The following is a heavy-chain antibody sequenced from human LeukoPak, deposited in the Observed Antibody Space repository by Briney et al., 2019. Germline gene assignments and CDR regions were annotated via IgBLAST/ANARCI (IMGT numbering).Heavy chain of an antibody. CDR3: AKDHEIFGGKKDY. V-gene: IGHV3-23*01. J-gene: IGHJ4*02. D-gene: IGHD3-3*01. CDR1: GFTFSSYA. Sequence: GGSLRLSCAASGFTFSSYAMSWVRQAPGKGLEWVSAISGSGGSTYYAGSVKGRFTITRDNSKNTLYLQMNSLRAEDTAVYYCAKDHEIFGGKKDYWGQGTLVTVSS. CDR2: ISGSGGST.